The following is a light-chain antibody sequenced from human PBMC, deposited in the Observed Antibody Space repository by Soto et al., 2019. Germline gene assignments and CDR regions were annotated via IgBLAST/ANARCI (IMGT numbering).Light chain of an antibody. CDR2: RAS. CDR1: QTISNNY. J-gene: IGKJ4*01. CDR3: QQHGDLIS. Sequence: VLTQSPGTLSLSPGERATLSCRASQTISNNYVAWYQQRPGRAPSLLVYRASASATGIPDRFSGSGSGTDFTLTISRLEPEDFAVYYCQQHGDLISFGGGTKVDIK. V-gene: IGKV3-20*01.